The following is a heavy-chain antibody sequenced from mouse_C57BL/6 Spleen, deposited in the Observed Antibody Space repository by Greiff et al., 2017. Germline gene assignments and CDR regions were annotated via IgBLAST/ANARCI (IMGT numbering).Heavy chain of an antibody. CDR3: ARYAPYYAMDY. J-gene: IGHJ4*01. CDR1: GYTFTSYW. Sequence: QVQLQQPGAELVKPGASVKLSCKASGYTFTSYWMHWVKQRPGRSLEWIGRIDPNSGGTKYNEKFKSKATLTVDKPSSTAYMQLSSLTSEDSAVYYCARYAPYYAMDYWGQGTSVTVSS. V-gene: IGHV1-72*01. CDR2: IDPNSGGT.